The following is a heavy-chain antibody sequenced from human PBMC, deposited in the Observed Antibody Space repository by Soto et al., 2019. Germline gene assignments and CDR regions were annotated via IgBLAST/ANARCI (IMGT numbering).Heavy chain of an antibody. D-gene: IGHD3-22*01. CDR3: AREGRYYYSSGYYYNYYYGMDV. V-gene: IGHV3-66*01. Sequence: GGSLRLSCAASGFTVSSNYMSWVRQAPGKGLEWVSVIYSGGSTYYADSVKGRFTISRDNSKNTLYLQMHSLRAEDTAVYYCAREGRYYYSSGYYYNYYYGMDVWGQGTTVTVSS. CDR2: IYSGGST. CDR1: GFTVSSNY. J-gene: IGHJ6*02.